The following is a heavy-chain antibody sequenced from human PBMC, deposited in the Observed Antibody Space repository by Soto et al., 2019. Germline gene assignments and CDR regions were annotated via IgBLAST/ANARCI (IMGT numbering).Heavy chain of an antibody. CDR2: IHHSGST. Sequence: QVQLQESGPGLVKASQTLSLTCNVSGGSISSGGYYWTWIRQHPGKGLEWIGNIHHSGSTFYNPSLKSPVSISLDTSKTQFSLKLSSVTAADTAVYFCVRGVLSWGQGTLVTVSS. V-gene: IGHV4-31*01. D-gene: IGHD3-10*01. CDR1: GGSISSGGYY. CDR3: VRGVLS. J-gene: IGHJ1*01.